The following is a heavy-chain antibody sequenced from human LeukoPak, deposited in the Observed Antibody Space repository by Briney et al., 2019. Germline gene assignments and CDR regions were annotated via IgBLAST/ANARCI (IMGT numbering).Heavy chain of an antibody. CDR1: GGSISSYY. V-gene: IGHV4-59*01. D-gene: IGHD3-10*01. J-gene: IGHJ4*02. CDR2: IYYSGST. CDR3: AAGLLWNAPSDY. Sequence: PSETLSLTCTVSGGSISSYYWSWIRQPPGKGLEWLGYIYYSGSTSYNPSLKSRVTMSGDTSKNLFSLNLRSVTAADTAVYYCAAGLLWNAPSDYWGQGTLVTVSS.